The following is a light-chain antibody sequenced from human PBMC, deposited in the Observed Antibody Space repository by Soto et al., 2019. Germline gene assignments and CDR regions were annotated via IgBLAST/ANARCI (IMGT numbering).Light chain of an antibody. J-gene: IGKJ1*01. CDR2: DAS. CDR1: QSITSW. V-gene: IGKV1-5*01. Sequence: DIQMTQSPSTLSASVGDRVTITCRASQSITSWLAWYQQKPGKAPKLLIYDASSLENGVASRFSGSGSGTVFTLTISSLQPDYYATYYCQQYNRYWTFGQGTKVEVK. CDR3: QQYNRYWT.